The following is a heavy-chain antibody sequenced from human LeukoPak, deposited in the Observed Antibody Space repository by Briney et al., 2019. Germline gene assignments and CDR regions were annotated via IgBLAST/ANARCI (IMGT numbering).Heavy chain of an antibody. CDR3: ARDCGAMCDLFDP. CDR2: ISSSGTTS. V-gene: IGHV3-48*03. CDR1: EFTFSGYE. Sequence: GGTLRLSCVASEFTFSGYEMNWVRQAPGKGLEWVSYISSSGTTSSYADSVKGRFTVSRDNAKNSLYLQMSSLRAEDTAVYYCARDCGAMCDLFDPWGEGTLVSVSS. D-gene: IGHD2-2*01. J-gene: IGHJ5*02.